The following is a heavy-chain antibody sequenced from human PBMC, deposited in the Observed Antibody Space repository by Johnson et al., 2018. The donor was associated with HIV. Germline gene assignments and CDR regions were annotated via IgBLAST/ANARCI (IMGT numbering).Heavy chain of an antibody. V-gene: IGHV3-30*04. CDR3: AKDRGLLDAFDI. CDR2: TSYDGGNK. Sequence: QLVESGGGVVQPGRSLRLSCAASGFTFSSYSLHWVRQAPGKGLEWVAVTSYDGGNKYYADSVKGRFTISRDNSKNTLYLQMNSLRAEDTAVYYCAKDRGLLDAFDIWGQGTMVTVSS. CDR1: GFTFSSYS. J-gene: IGHJ3*02.